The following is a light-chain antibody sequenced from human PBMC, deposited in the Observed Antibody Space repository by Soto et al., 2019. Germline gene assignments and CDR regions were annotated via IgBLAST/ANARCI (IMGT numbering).Light chain of an antibody. Sequence: QSVLTQPASVSGSPGQSIAISCTGTSSDVGAHNFVSWYQQPPGKAPKLMIYDVGNRPSVVSNRFSGYKAGNTASLTISGLQAEDEADYYCSSFTTIRTYVFGTGPKFTAL. J-gene: IGLJ1*01. V-gene: IGLV2-14*01. CDR3: SSFTTIRTYV. CDR1: SSDVGAHNF. CDR2: DVG.